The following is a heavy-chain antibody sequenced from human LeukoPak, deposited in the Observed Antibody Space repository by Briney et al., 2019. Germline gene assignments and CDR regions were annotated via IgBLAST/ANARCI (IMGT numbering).Heavy chain of an antibody. Sequence: GGSLRLSCAASGFTFSSYSMNWVRQAPGKGLEWVSSISTSSIYIYYADSVKGRFTISRDNARKSLYLQMNSLRAEDTAVYYCAKDLGVSGYYYDSSGAMDVWGKGTTVTISS. CDR2: ISTSSIYI. CDR1: GFTFSSYS. D-gene: IGHD3-22*01. J-gene: IGHJ6*03. V-gene: IGHV3-21*04. CDR3: AKDLGVSGYYYDSSGAMDV.